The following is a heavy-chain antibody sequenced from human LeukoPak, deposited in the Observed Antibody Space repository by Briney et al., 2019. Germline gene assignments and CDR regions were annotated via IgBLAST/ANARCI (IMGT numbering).Heavy chain of an antibody. D-gene: IGHD5-24*01. V-gene: IGHV3-48*03. CDR3: ARLSRDGYAFDY. CDR2: ISSSGSTI. J-gene: IGHJ4*02. CDR1: GFTFSSYE. Sequence: PGGSLRLSCAASGFTFSSYEMNWVRQAPGKGLEWVSYISSSGSTIYYADSVKGRFTIPRDNAKNSLYLQMNSLRAEDTAVYYCARLSRDGYAFDYWGQGTLVTVSS.